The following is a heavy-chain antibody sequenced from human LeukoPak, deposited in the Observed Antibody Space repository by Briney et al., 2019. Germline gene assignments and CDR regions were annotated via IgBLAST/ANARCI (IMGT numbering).Heavy chain of an antibody. Sequence: SGGSLRLSCAASGFTLSSYSMTWVRQAPGKGLEWVSTIGGGGSTYYADSVKGRFATSRDNSKNTLYLDMNSLRAEDTAEYYCAKDRSSDNREYDLFWGQGTLVTVSS. CDR3: AKDRSSDNREYDLF. D-gene: IGHD3-3*01. CDR1: GFTLSSYS. V-gene: IGHV3-23*01. J-gene: IGHJ4*02. CDR2: IGGGGST.